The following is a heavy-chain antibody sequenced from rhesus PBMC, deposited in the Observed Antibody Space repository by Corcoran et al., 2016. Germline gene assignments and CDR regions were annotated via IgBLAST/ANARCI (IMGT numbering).Heavy chain of an antibody. CDR1: GGSITSNY. D-gene: IGHD6-37*01. J-gene: IGHJ6*01. CDR3: AGLVAGSGLDA. CDR2: IHCGRVST. V-gene: IGHV4-147*01. Sequence: QVQLQESGPGLVKPSETLSLTCAVSGGSITSNYWSWIRQSPGKGLEWLGYIHCGRVSTIYPPSLQSRVSFSSDTSKNQLSLSLSSVTAADTAVYSCAGLVAGSGLDAWGQGVVVTVSS.